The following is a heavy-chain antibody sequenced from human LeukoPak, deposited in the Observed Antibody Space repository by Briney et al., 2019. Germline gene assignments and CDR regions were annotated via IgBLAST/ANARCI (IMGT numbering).Heavy chain of an antibody. V-gene: IGHV1-69*13. CDR2: IIPIFGTA. Sequence: SVKVSCKASGYTFSSYAISWVRQAPGQGLEWMGGIIPIFGTANYAQKFQGRVTITADESTSTAYMELSSLRSEDTAVYYCARGYYDSSGYYPRFDPWGQGTLVTVSS. D-gene: IGHD3-22*01. J-gene: IGHJ5*02. CDR1: GYTFSSYA. CDR3: ARGYYDSSGYYPRFDP.